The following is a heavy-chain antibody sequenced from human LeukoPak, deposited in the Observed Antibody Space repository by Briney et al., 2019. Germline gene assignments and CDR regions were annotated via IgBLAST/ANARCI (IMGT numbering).Heavy chain of an antibody. CDR2: ISAGGGSK. Sequence: GGSLRDSCAASGFPFSSYGMSWVRQAPGKGLEWVLGISAGGGSKYYADSLKGRFTISRDNSKNTLYLQLNSLRAEDTAVYYCAKHLATAYYFDYWGQGTLVTVSS. J-gene: IGHJ4*02. V-gene: IGHV3-23*01. CDR1: GFPFSSYG. CDR3: AKHLATAYYFDY. D-gene: IGHD2-21*01.